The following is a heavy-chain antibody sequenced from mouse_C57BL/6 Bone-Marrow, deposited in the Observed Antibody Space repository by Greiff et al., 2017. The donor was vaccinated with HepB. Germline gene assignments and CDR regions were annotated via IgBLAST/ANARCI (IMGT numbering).Heavy chain of an antibody. Sequence: EVKLMESGGGLVQPGGSLKLSCAASGFTFSDYGMAWVRQAPRKGPEWVAFISNLAYSIYYADTVTGRFTITRENAKNTLYLEMSSLRSEDTAMYYCASGRYFDVWGTGTTVTVSS. CDR3: ASGRYFDV. V-gene: IGHV5-15*01. D-gene: IGHD4-1*01. CDR1: GFTFSDYG. J-gene: IGHJ1*03. CDR2: ISNLAYSI.